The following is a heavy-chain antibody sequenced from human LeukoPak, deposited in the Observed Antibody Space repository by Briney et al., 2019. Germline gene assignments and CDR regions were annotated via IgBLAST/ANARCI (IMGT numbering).Heavy chain of an antibody. CDR3: TNFKPPAPDALDI. V-gene: IGHV3-21*05. D-gene: IGHD1-14*01. CDR2: ISTSSSFR. Sequence: GGSLRLSCAASGFTFSSSSMTWVRQAPGKGLEWVSYISTSSSFRYYADSVEGRFTISRDNAQNLVYLQLDSLRAEDTAVYYCTNFKPPAPDALDIWGQGTWITVSS. CDR1: GFTFSSSS. J-gene: IGHJ3*02.